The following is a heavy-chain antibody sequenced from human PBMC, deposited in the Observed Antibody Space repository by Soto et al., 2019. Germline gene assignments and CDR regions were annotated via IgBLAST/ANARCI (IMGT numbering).Heavy chain of an antibody. CDR3: ARDLRGLAARPAAAAFDI. Sequence: SQTLSLTCAISGDSVASNSAAWNWIRQSPSRGLEWLGRTYYRSKWYNDYAVSVKSRITINPDTSKNQCSLQLNSVTAADTAVYYCARDLRGLAARPAAAAFDIWGQGTMVTVSS. V-gene: IGHV6-1*01. CDR2: TYYRSKWYN. CDR1: GDSVASNSAA. J-gene: IGHJ3*02. D-gene: IGHD6-6*01.